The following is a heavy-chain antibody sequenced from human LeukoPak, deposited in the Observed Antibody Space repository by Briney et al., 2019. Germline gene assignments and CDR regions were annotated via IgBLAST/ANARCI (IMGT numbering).Heavy chain of an antibody. J-gene: IGHJ6*03. Sequence: GGSLRLSCVASAFTLTGYSMHWVRQAPEKGLEWVSSISSSSSYIYYADSVKGRFTISRDNAKNSLYLQMNSLRAEDTAVYYCARVVGATNYYYMDVWGKGTTVTISS. CDR1: AFTLTGYS. D-gene: IGHD1-26*01. CDR3: ARVVGATNYYYMDV. V-gene: IGHV3-21*01. CDR2: ISSSSSYI.